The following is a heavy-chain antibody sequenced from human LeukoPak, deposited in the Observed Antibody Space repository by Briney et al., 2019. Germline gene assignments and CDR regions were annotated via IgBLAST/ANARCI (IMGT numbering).Heavy chain of an antibody. CDR1: GFTFSIYT. CDR2: ISSSGSNI. J-gene: IGHJ6*03. D-gene: IGHD2-15*01. Sequence: GGSLRLSCAASGFTFSIYTINRGRQAPRQGLEWVSSISSSGSNIYYADSVKGRFTISRDNAKNSLYLRMTSLRAEDTAVYYCARGVVAAEGYYYYYMDVWGKGTTVTVSS. CDR3: ARGVVAAEGYYYYYMDV. V-gene: IGHV3-21*06.